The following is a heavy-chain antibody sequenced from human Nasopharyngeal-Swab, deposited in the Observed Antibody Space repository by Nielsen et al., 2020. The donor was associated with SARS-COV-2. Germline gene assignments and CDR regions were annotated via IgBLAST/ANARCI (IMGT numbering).Heavy chain of an antibody. Sequence: GESLKISCTASGFMFGDYAMSWFRQAPGKGLEWVGLIRSKTYGGTTEYAASVKGRFTISRDDSKSIAYLQMNSLKTEDTAVYYCARVRGFTFQARNPFDVWGEGTMVTVSS. D-gene: IGHD2/OR15-2a*01. CDR2: IRSKTYGGTT. CDR1: GFMFGDYA. J-gene: IGHJ3*01. V-gene: IGHV3-49*03. CDR3: ARVRGFTFQARNPFDV.